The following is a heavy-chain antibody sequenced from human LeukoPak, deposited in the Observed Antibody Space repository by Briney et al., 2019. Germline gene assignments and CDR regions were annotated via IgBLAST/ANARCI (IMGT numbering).Heavy chain of an antibody. J-gene: IGHJ4*02. V-gene: IGHV3-48*03. CDR1: GFTFSSYE. D-gene: IGHD3-10*01. Sequence: GGSLRLSCVASGFTFSSYEMNWVRQAPGKGLEWVSHISRSGSTIYYADSVKGRFTISRDNAKNSLYLQMNSLRAEDTAVYYCARDRGTGSNSPYYFDYWGQGTLFTVSS. CDR2: ISRSGSTI. CDR3: ARDRGTGSNSPYYFDY.